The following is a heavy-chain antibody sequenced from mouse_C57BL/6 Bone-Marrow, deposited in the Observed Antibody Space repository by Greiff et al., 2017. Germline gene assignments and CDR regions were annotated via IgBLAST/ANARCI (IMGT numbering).Heavy chain of an antibody. V-gene: IGHV5-15*01. J-gene: IGHJ3*01. CDR2: ISNLAYSI. CDR1: GFTFSDYG. D-gene: IGHD2-1*01. Sequence: EVMLVASGGGLVQPGGSLKLSCAASGFTFSDYGMAWVRQAPRKGPAWVAFISNLAYSIYYADTVTGRFTISRENAKYTLDLEMSSLGSGDTAMYYCARIYYGNQAWFAYWGQGTLVTVSA. CDR3: ARIYYGNQAWFAY.